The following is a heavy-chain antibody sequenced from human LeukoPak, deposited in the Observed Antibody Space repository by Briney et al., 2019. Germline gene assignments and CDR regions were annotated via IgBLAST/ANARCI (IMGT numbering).Heavy chain of an antibody. V-gene: IGHV4-59*01. J-gene: IGHJ3*02. D-gene: IGHD6-13*01. CDR2: IYYSGST. CDR3: AKGVAAAGKDAFDI. CDR1: GGSISSYY. Sequence: PSETLSLTCTVSGGSISSYYWSWIRQPPGKGLEWIGYIYYSGSTNYNSSLKSRVTISVDTSKNQFSLKLSSVTAADTAVYYCAKGVAAAGKDAFDIWGQGTMVTVSS.